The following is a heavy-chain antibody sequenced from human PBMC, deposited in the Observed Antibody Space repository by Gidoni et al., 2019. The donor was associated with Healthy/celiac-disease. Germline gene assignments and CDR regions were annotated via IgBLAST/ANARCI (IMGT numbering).Heavy chain of an antibody. CDR2: IYYSGST. D-gene: IGHD2-15*01. V-gene: IGHV4-39*01. Sequence: QLQLQESGPGLVKPSETLSLTCTVSGGSISSSSYYWGWIRQPPGKGLEWIGSIYYSGSTYYNPSLKSRVTISVDTSKNQFSLKLNSVTAADTAVYYCARSDCSGGSCYSGFVDPWGQGTLVTVSS. CDR1: GGSISSSSYY. J-gene: IGHJ5*02. CDR3: ARSDCSGGSCYSGFVDP.